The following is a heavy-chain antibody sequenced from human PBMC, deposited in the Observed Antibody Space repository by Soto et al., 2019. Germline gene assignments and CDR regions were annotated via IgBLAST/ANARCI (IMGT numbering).Heavy chain of an antibody. CDR1: GYTFTSYG. CDR2: ISAYNGNT. V-gene: IGHV1-18*01. CDR3: ARPESNYDFWSGYYYGMDV. J-gene: IGHJ6*02. D-gene: IGHD3-3*01. Sequence: ASVKVSCKASGYTFTSYGISGVRQAPGQGLEWVGWISAYNGNTNYAQKLQGRVTMTTDKSTSTAYMELRSLRSEDTAVYYCARPESNYDFWSGYYYGMDVWGQGTTVTVSS.